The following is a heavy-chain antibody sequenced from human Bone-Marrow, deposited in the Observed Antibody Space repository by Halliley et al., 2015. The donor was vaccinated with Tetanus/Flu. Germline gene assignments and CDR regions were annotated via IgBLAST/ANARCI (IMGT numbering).Heavy chain of an antibody. CDR3: ARDGSGTYYLSLLDY. V-gene: IGHV4-59*01. CDR1: GDSISNYY. Sequence: TLSLTCIVSGDSISNYYWNWVRQAPGKGLEWIGYIYSGGNTNSNPSLKSRVTMTLDTSKNQFSLNLASVTAADTAVYYCARDGSGTYYLSLLDYWGQGALVTVSS. J-gene: IGHJ4*02. CDR2: IYSGGNT. D-gene: IGHD1-26*01.